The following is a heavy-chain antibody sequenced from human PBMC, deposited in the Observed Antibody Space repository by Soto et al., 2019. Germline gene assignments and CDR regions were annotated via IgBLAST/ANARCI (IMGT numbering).Heavy chain of an antibody. CDR2: IIPIPGTA. Sequence: QVQLVQSGAEVKKPGSSVKVSCKASGGTFGSYAISWVRQAPGQGLEWMGGIIPIPGTANYAQKFQGRVTIAADEYTRTDYMERSSLRSEETAVYYCARSQGSSTSLEIFYYYYYGMDVWGQGTTVTVSS. V-gene: IGHV1-69*01. CDR3: ARSQGSSTSLEIFYYYYYGMDV. J-gene: IGHJ6*02. D-gene: IGHD2-2*01. CDR1: GGTFGSYA.